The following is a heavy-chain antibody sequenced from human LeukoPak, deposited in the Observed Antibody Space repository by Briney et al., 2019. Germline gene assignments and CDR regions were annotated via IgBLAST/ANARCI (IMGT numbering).Heavy chain of an antibody. CDR3: ARDRYYDSSGYYPGSDY. CDR2: IYSGGST. Sequence: PGGSLRLSCVLSGLTFSDAWMSWVRQAPGKGLEWVSVIYSGGSTYYADSVKGRFTISRDNSKNTLYLQMNSLRAEDTAVYYCARDRYYDSSGYYPGSDYWGQGTLVTVSS. D-gene: IGHD3-22*01. V-gene: IGHV3-66*01. CDR1: GLTFSDAW. J-gene: IGHJ4*02.